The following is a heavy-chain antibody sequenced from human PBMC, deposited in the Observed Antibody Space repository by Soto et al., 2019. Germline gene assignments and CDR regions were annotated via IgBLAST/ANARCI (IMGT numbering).Heavy chain of an antibody. V-gene: IGHV1-18*01. CDR1: GYSFTTYG. Sequence: QVHLVQSGAEVKKPGASVKVSCKASGYSFTTYGISWVRQAPGQGLEWMEWISGYNGDTNYAQNFQARVTMTTDTSTSTAYMELRSLRSDDTAVYYCAREGVRPYYYYGMDVWGQGTTVTVSS. J-gene: IGHJ6*02. D-gene: IGHD2-21*01. CDR2: ISGYNGDT. CDR3: AREGVRPYYYYGMDV.